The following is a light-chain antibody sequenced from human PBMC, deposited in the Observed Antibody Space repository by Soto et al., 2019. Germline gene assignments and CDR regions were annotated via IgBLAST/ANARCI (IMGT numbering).Light chain of an antibody. CDR1: STDVGGYNY. CDR3: CSYAGSYIYV. V-gene: IGLV2-11*01. J-gene: IGLJ1*01. CDR2: DVS. Sequence: QSALTQPRSVSGSPGQSVTISCTGTSTDVGGYNYVSWYQQHPGKAPKLMIYDVSERPSGVPDRFSASKSGNTASLTISGLQAEDEADYYCCSYAGSYIYVFGSGTKLTVL.